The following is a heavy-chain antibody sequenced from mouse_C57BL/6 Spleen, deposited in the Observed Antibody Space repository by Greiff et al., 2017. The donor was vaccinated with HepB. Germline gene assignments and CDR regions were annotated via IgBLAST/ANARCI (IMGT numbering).Heavy chain of an antibody. D-gene: IGHD1-1*01. CDR2: ISYDGSN. CDR1: GYSLTSGYS. Sequence: EVQLQQSGPGLVKPSQSLSLTCSVTGYSLTSGYSWNWIRQFPGNNLAWMGYISYDGSNNYNPSLKNRISITRDTSKNQFFLKLKSVTTEDTATYYCARKPSYGRSYYYCDDWGQGTTLTVSS. V-gene: IGHV3-6*01. CDR3: ARKPSYGRSYYYCDD. J-gene: IGHJ2*01.